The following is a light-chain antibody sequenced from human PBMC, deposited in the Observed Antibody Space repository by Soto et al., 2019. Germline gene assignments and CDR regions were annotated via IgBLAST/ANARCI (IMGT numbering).Light chain of an antibody. J-gene: IGLJ2*01. V-gene: IGLV2-14*01. CDR1: SSDVGSYNY. CDR3: SSYTRRATPLV. CDR2: EVN. Sequence: QSVLTQPASVSASPGQTITIPCTGTSSDVGSYNYVSWYQQHPGKAPKLIIYEVNNRPSGISNRFSGSKSGNTASLTISGLQAENEADYYCSSYTRRATPLVFGGGTKLTVL.